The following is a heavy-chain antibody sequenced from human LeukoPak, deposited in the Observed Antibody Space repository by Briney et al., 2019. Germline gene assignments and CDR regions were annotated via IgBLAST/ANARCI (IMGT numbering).Heavy chain of an antibody. CDR2: ISSSSSYI. V-gene: IGHV3-21*01. CDR3: ARDLTPRYYYDSSGYYRPSGSDAFDI. CDR1: GFTFSSYS. Sequence: GGSLRLSCAASGFTFSSYSMNWVRQAPGKGLEWVSSISSSSSYIYYADSVKGRFTISRDNAKNSLYLQMNSLRAEDTAVYYCARDLTPRYYYDSSGYYRPSGSDAFDIWGQGTMVTASS. J-gene: IGHJ3*02. D-gene: IGHD3-22*01.